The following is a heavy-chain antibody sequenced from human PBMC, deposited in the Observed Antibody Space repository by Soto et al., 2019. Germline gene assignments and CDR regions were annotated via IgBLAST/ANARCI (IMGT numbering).Heavy chain of an antibody. CDR1: GGSISSSSYY. J-gene: IGHJ4*02. Sequence: QLQLQESGPGLVKPSETLSLTCTVSGGSISSSSYYWGWIRQPPGKGLEWIGSIYYSGSTYYNPTLTRRVTISVDTSKNQFSLQLSSVTAADTAVYYCATLWGQDWGQGTLVTVSS. CDR2: IYYSGST. V-gene: IGHV4-39*01. CDR3: ATLWGQD. D-gene: IGHD3-10*01.